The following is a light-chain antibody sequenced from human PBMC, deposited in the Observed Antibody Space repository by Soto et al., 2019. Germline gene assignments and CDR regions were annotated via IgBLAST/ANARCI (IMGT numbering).Light chain of an antibody. CDR2: KTS. J-gene: IGKJ1*01. Sequence: DIQMTQSPSTLSASVGDRVTITCLASQSISSWLAWYQQKPGKAPKLLIYKTSSLESGVPSRFSGSGSGTEFTLTINSLQPNDFATYYSQQYPSSPEFGKGTKV. CDR1: QSISSW. V-gene: IGKV1-5*03. CDR3: QQYPSSPE.